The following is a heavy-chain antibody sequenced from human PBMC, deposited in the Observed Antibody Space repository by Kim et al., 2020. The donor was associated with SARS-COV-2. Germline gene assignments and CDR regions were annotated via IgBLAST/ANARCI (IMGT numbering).Heavy chain of an antibody. CDR3: KTPSYPDQLPYDYYNIDV. V-gene: IGHV3-73*01. Sequence: GGSLRLSCAASGFTFSGSAVHWVRQASGKGLEWVGRIRSRGNSYATAYAESVKGRFTISRDDSKNTAYLQMNSLKTEDTAVYYCKTPSYPDQLPYDYYNIDVWGKGTTVTVSS. J-gene: IGHJ6*03. CDR1: GFTFSGSA. CDR2: IRSRGNSYAT. D-gene: IGHD2-2*01.